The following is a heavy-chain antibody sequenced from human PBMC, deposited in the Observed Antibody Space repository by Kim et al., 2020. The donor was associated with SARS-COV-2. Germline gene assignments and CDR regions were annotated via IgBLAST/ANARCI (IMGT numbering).Heavy chain of an antibody. Sequence: GGSLRLSCAASGFTFSSYGMHWVRQAPGKGLEWVAVIWYDGSNKYYADSVKGRFTISRDNSKNTLYLQMNSLRAEDTAVYYCARGTRDGAHDAFDIWGQGTMVTVSS. D-gene: IGHD4-17*01. V-gene: IGHV3-33*01. CDR1: GFTFSSYG. CDR3: ARGTRDGAHDAFDI. CDR2: IWYDGSNK. J-gene: IGHJ3*02.